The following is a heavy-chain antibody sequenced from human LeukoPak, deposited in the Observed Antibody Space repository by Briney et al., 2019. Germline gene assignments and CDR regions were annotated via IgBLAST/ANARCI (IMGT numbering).Heavy chain of an antibody. CDR1: GYTFTSYD. Sequence: ASVKVSCKASGYTFTSYDINWVRRATGQGLEWMGWMNPNSGNTGYAQKFQGRVTMTRNTSISTAYMELSSLRSEDTAVYYCARGLYYDPGDWFDPWGQGTLVTVSS. CDR2: MNPNSGNT. J-gene: IGHJ5*02. V-gene: IGHV1-8*01. D-gene: IGHD3-10*01. CDR3: ARGLYYDPGDWFDP.